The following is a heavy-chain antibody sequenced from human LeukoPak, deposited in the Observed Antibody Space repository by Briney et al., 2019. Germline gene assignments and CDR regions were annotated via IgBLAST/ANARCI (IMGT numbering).Heavy chain of an antibody. CDR2: MNPNSGNT. CDR1: GYTFTSYD. CDR3: ARLDYDSSGYNWFDP. V-gene: IGHV1-8*01. J-gene: IGHJ5*02. D-gene: IGHD3-22*01. Sequence: ASVNVSCTASGYTFTSYDINWVRQATGQGLEWMGWMNPNSGNTGYAQKFQGRVTMTRNTSISTAYMELSSLRSEDTAVYYCARLDYDSSGYNWFDPWGQGTLVTVSS.